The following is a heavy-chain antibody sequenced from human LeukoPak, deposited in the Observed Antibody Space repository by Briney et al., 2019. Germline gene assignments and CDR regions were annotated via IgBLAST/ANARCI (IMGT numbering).Heavy chain of an antibody. CDR3: AKDRGVRTIRSRGLFDC. CDR1: GFTFSSYG. Sequence: PGGSLRLSCAASGFTFSSYGMHWVRQAPGKGLEWVAVISYDGSNKYYADSVKGRFTISRDNSKNTLYLQMNSLRAEDTAVYYCAKDRGVRTIRSRGLFDCGGQGPVVAVS. J-gene: IGHJ4*02. CDR2: ISYDGSNK. V-gene: IGHV3-30*18. D-gene: IGHD1-1*01.